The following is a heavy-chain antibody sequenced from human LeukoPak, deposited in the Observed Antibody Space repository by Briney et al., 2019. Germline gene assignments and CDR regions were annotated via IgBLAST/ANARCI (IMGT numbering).Heavy chain of an antibody. V-gene: IGHV3-7*01. CDR2: KRKVESEK. Sequence: PGGSLRLSCAASGFTFGTSWMSWVRQAPGKGLEWVPNKRKVESEKYYVDSVKGRFTISRDNAKNSLYLQMNSLRAEDTGVYYCARDTYEDRSGYYYEGIYYYMDVWGKGTTVTVSS. CDR1: GFTFGTSW. J-gene: IGHJ6*03. CDR3: ARDTYEDRSGYYYEGIYYYMDV. D-gene: IGHD3-22*01.